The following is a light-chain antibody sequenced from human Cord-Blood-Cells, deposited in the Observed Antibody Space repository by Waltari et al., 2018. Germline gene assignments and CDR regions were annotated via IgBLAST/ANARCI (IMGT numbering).Light chain of an antibody. J-gene: IGLJ3*02. CDR3: CSYAGSSTFRL. V-gene: IGLV2-23*03. Sequence: QSALTQPASVSGSPGQSITISCTGTSSDVGSYNLVSWYQQHPGKDPKLMIYEGSKRPSGVSNRFSGSKSGNTASLTISGLQAEDEADYYCCSYAGSSTFRLFGGGTKLTVL. CDR2: EGS. CDR1: SSDVGSYNL.